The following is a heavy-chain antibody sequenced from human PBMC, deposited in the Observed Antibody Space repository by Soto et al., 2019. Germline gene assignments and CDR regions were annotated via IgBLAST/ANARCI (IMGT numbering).Heavy chain of an antibody. CDR3: ARVTSILDTPVYYYYGMDV. V-gene: IGHV1-69*13. J-gene: IGHJ6*02. Sequence: ASVKVSCKASGGTFSSYAISWVRQAPGQGLEWMGGIIPIFGTANYAQKFQGRVTITADESTSTAYMELSSLRSEDTAVYYCARVTSILDTPVYYYYGMDVWGQGTTVTVSS. D-gene: IGHD3-16*01. CDR2: IIPIFGTA. CDR1: GGTFSSYA.